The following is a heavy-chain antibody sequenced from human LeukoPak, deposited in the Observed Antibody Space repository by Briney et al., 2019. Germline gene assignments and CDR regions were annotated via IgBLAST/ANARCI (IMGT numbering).Heavy chain of an antibody. CDR3: ARVGYYPDYYMDV. J-gene: IGHJ6*03. D-gene: IGHD2-21*01. CDR2: IYYSGST. CDR1: GGSINSYY. Sequence: SETLSLTCTVSGGSINSYYWSWIRQPPGKGLEWIGYIYYSGSTNYNPSLKSRVTISVDTSKNQFSLKLSSVTAADTAVYYCARVGYYPDYYMDVWGKGTTVTVSS. V-gene: IGHV4-59*08.